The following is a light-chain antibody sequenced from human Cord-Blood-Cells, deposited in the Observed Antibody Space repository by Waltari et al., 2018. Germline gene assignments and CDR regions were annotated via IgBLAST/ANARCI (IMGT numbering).Light chain of an antibody. V-gene: IGKV3-15*01. CDR1: QSVSSN. CDR2: GAS. CDR3: QQYNNWPIT. Sequence: EIVMTQSPATLSVSPGERATLSCSTSQSVSSNLPWYQQRPGQAPRLLIYGASTRATGIPTRSSSGASGAEFTLIISSLQSEDFGVYYCQQYNNWPITFGKGTRLEIK. J-gene: IGKJ5*01.